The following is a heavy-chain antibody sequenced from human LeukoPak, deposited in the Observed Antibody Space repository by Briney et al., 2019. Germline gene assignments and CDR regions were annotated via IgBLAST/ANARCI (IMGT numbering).Heavy chain of an antibody. D-gene: IGHD3-10*01. CDR1: GYSFTTYW. J-gene: IGHJ4*02. CDR2: IYPGGSDT. CDR3: TRPRDRTPRGPFEY. V-gene: IGHV5-51*01. Sequence: GESLKISCKGSGYSFTTYWIGWVRQMPGKGLEWMGIIYPGGSDTRYSPSFQGQVTISVDKSVSTAYLQWSSLKASDTAMYYCTRPRDRTPRGPFEYWGQGTKVTVSA.